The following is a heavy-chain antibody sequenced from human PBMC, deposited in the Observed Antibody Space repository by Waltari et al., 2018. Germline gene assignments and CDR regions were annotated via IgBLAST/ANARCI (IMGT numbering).Heavy chain of an antibody. J-gene: IGHJ6*03. CDR2: ISWDGGST. CDR1: GFTFDAYA. V-gene: IGHV3-43D*04. CDR3: AKDGSLWFGEPTYCYMDV. D-gene: IGHD3-10*01. Sequence: EVQLVESGGVVVQPGGSLRLSCAASGFTFDAYAMHWVRQAPGKGLEWVSLISWDGGSTYYADSVKGRFTISRDNSKNSLYLQMNSLRAEDTALYYCAKDGSLWFGEPTYCYMDVWGKGTTVTVSS.